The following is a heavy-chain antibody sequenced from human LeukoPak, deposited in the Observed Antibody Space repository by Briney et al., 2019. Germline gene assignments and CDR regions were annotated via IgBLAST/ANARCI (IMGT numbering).Heavy chain of an antibody. CDR2: ISAYNGNT. V-gene: IGHV1-18*04. CDR3: ARLYCSGGSCYSDTVAY. J-gene: IGHJ4*02. D-gene: IGHD2-15*01. Sequence: GASVKVSCKASGYTFTSYGISWVRQAPGQGLEWMGWISAYNGNTNYAQKLQGRVTMTTDTSTSTAYMELSRLRSDDTAVYYCARLYCSGGSCYSDTVAYWGQGTLVTVSS. CDR1: GYTFTSYG.